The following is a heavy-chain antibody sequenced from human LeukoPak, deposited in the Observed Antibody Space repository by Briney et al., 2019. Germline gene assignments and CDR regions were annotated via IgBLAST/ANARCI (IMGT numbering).Heavy chain of an antibody. CDR1: GGSFSGYY. CDR2: INHSGST. CDR3: ARAEPRGSVWYPY. V-gene: IGHV4-34*01. D-gene: IGHD6-13*01. J-gene: IGHJ4*02. Sequence: NPSETLSLTCAVYGGSFSGYYWSWIRQPPGKGLEWIGEINHSGSTNYNPSLKSRVTISVDTSKNQFSLKLNSVTAADTAVYYCARAEPRGSVWYPYWGQGILVTVSS.